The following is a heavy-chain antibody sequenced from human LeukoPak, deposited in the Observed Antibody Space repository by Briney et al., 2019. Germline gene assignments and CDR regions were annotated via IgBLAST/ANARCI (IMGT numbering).Heavy chain of an antibody. CDR2: ISSTSSYI. CDR1: GFSFITYN. D-gene: IGHD2-8*01. J-gene: IGHJ6*03. Sequence: GGSLRLSFAASGFSFITYNMNWVRQAPGKGLEWVSSISSTSSYIYYADSVKGRFTISRDNAKNSLYLQMNSLRAEDTAVYYCARDRGGTVMVYTRGKHYYYMDVWGKGTTVTVSS. CDR3: ARDRGGTVMVYTRGKHYYYMDV. V-gene: IGHV3-21*01.